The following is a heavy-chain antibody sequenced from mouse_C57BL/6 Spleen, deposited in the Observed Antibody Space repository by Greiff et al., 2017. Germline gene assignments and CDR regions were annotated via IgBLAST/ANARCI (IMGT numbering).Heavy chain of an antibody. CDR3: TSQEGHYDY. CDR1: GYTFTDYG. Sequence: QVQLQQSGAELVRPGASVTLSCKASGYTFTDYGMNWVKQTPVHGLEWIGAIDPGSGGTAYNEKFKGKAILTADTSSSTAYMELRRLTSEDAVVYYATSQEGHYDYWGQGTTLTVSS. J-gene: IGHJ2*01. D-gene: IGHD3-2*02. V-gene: IGHV1-15*01. CDR2: IDPGSGGT.